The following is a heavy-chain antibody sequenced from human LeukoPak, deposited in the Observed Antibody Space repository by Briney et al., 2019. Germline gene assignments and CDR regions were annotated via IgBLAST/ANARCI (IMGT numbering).Heavy chain of an antibody. CDR3: AREVSAAAVNDAFDI. CDR1: GFTFSSYW. J-gene: IGHJ3*02. V-gene: IGHV3-7*01. D-gene: IGHD6-13*01. CDR2: IKQDGSEK. Sequence: GGSLRLSCAASGFTFSSYWMSWVRQAPGKGLEWVANIKQDGSEKYYVDSVKGRFTISRDNAKNSLYLQMNSLRAEDTAVYYCAREVSAAAVNDAFDIWGQGTMVTVSS.